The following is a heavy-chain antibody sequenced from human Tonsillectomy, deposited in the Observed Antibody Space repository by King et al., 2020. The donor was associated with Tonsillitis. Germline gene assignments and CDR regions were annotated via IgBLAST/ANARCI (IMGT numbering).Heavy chain of an antibody. CDR2: IIPIFGTT. CDR1: GGTFSRYA. V-gene: IGHV1-69*06. Sequence: VQLVQSGAEVKKPGSSVRVSCKASGGTFSRYAISWVRQAPGQGLEWMGGIIPIFGTTNYAQKFQGRVTITADKSTSTAYMELGRLTSDDTAVYYCARTVEFYDSSGYYDYWGQGTLVTVSS. J-gene: IGHJ4*02. D-gene: IGHD3-22*01. CDR3: ARTVEFYDSSGYYDY.